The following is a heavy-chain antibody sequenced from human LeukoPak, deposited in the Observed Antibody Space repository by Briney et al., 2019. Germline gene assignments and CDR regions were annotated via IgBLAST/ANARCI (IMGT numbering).Heavy chain of an antibody. CDR3: ASGPLAAAGVDFDY. CDR1: GYTFTSYG. CDR2: ISAYNGNT. J-gene: IGHJ4*02. D-gene: IGHD6-13*01. V-gene: IGHV1-18*01. Sequence: ASVKVSCKASGYTFTSYGISWVRQAPGQGLEWMGWISAYNGNTNYAQKLQGRVTITTDESTSTAYMELSSLRSEDTAVYYCASGPLAAAGVDFDYWGQGTLVTVSS.